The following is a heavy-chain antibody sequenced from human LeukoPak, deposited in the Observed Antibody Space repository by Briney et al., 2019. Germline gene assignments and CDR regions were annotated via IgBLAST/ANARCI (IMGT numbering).Heavy chain of an antibody. CDR1: GFTFSSYS. D-gene: IGHD3-10*01. CDR2: ISSSSSYI. V-gene: IGHV3-21*01. CDR3: ARYGSGSYYNPYYMDV. Sequence: GGSLRLSCAASGFTFSSYSMNWVRQAPGKGLEWVSSISSSSSYIYYADSVKGRFTISRDNAKNSLYLQMNSLRAEDTAVYYCARYGSGSYYNPYYMDVWGKGTTVTVSS. J-gene: IGHJ6*03.